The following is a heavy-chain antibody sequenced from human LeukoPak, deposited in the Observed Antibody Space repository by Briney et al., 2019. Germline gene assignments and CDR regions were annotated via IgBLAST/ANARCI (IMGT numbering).Heavy chain of an antibody. V-gene: IGHV4-34*01. J-gene: IGHJ6*03. CDR1: GGSFSGYY. CDR2: INHSGST. D-gene: IGHD5-18*01. CDR3: ARRGYSYGHRIGVEDYYYYYYMDV. Sequence: SETLSLTCAVYGGSFSGYYWSWIRQPPGKGLEWIGEINHSGSTNYNPSLKSRVTISVDTSKNQFSLKLSSVTAADTAVYYCARRGYSYGHRIGVEDYYYYYYMDVWGKGTTVTISS.